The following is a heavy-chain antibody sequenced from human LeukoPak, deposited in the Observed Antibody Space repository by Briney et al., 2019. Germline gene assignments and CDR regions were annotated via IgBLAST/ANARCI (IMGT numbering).Heavy chain of an antibody. Sequence: RGESMKISCKGSGYTFTTYWIAWVRQMPGKGLEWMGIIYPGDSDTRYSPSFQGQVTISADKSISTAYLQWSSLKASDTAMFYCARLGITGATLYYFDYWGQGTLVTVSS. CDR1: GYTFTTYW. J-gene: IGHJ4*02. CDR3: ARLGITGATLYYFDY. CDR2: IYPGDSDT. D-gene: IGHD1-20*01. V-gene: IGHV5-51*01.